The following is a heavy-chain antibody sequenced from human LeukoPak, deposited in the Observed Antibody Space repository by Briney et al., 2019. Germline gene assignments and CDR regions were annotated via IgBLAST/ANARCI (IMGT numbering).Heavy chain of an antibody. CDR2: INPNSGDT. D-gene: IGHD6-19*01. J-gene: IGHJ3*02. V-gene: IGHV1-2*02. CDR3: ARIAVAVEDAFDI. CDR1: GYTFTGYY. Sequence: GDSVKVSCKASGYTFTGYYMHWVRQAPGQGLEWMGWINPNSGDTNYAQKFQGRVTMTRDTSISTAYMELSRLRSDDTAVYYCARIAVAVEDAFDIWGQGTMVTLSA.